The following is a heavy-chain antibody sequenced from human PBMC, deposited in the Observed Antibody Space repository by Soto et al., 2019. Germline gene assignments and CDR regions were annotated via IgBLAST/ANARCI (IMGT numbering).Heavy chain of an antibody. CDR1: GGSMSSGGYS. CDR3: ARAPHS. CDR2: TYHSGST. Sequence: PSETLSLTCAVSGGSMSSGGYSWSWIRQPPGKGLEWIGYTYHSGSTYYNPSLKSRVTISVDRSKSQFSLKLSSVTAADTAVYSCARAPHSWGRAPLVTVPS. J-gene: IGHJ5*02. V-gene: IGHV4-30-2*01.